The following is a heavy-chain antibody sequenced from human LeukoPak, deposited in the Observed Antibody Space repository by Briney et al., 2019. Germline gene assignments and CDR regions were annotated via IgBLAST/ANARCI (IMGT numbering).Heavy chain of an antibody. D-gene: IGHD5-24*01. CDR2: TYYNSKWYN. V-gene: IGHV6-1*01. CDR1: GDSVSSNSAA. CDR3: ARGWLQSGFDY. Sequence: SQTLSLTCAIFGDSVSSNSAAWNWIRQSTSRGLEWLGRTYYNSKWYNDYAVSVKSRMTINPDTSKNQFSLQLNSVTPEDTAVYYCARGWLQSGFDYWGQGTLVTVSS. J-gene: IGHJ4*02.